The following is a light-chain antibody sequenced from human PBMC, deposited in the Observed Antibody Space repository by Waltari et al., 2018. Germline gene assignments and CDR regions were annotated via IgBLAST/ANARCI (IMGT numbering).Light chain of an antibody. J-gene: IGKJ5*01. Sequence: IQLTQTPPTLSASAGDGVTITCRASQDIHRYLAWYQHKSGKAPRVLIYLASTLEIGVPSRFSGSGSGTQFTLTIRNLQPEDFATYFCQQYHGDWTTFGQGTRLEIK. V-gene: IGKV1-5*03. CDR3: QQYHGDWTT. CDR2: LAS. CDR1: QDIHRY.